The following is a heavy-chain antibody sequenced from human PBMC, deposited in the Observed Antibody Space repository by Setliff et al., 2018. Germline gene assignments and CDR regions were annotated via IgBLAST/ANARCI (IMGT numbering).Heavy chain of an antibody. J-gene: IGHJ5*02. CDR3: ARDITREPYTGGFYHFDP. Sequence: TLSLTCTVSGASITTGSYSWSWIRQSAGKGLEWVGRISGSGSATYNPSLKSRVSIFIDASNNQVSLDLSPVTAADSAVYYCARDITREPYTGGFYHFDPWGQGALVTVSS. V-gene: IGHV4-61*02. D-gene: IGHD3-16*01. CDR2: ISGSGSA. CDR1: GASITTGSYS.